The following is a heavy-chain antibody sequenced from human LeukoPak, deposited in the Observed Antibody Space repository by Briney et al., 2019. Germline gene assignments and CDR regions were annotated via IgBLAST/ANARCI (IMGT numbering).Heavy chain of an antibody. D-gene: IGHD2-2*01. Sequence: GGSLRLSCAASGFSFTDAWMNWVRQAPGKGLEWVGRIKSKTDGGTTDYAPPVKGRFTISRDDSKNTLYLRMSSLRTEDTAVYYCTTVSLVVVAAASNVWGQGTLVTVSS. CDR1: GFSFTDAW. CDR2: IKSKTDGGTT. J-gene: IGHJ4*02. V-gene: IGHV3-15*01. CDR3: TTVSLVVVAAASNV.